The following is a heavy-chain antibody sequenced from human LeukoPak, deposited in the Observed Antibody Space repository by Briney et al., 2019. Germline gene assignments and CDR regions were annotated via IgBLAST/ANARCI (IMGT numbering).Heavy chain of an antibody. V-gene: IGHV1-24*01. CDR1: GYTLTELS. Sequence: ASVKVACKVSGYTLTELSMHWVRQAPGKGLEWMGGFDPEDGETIYAQKFRGRVTMTEDTSTDTAYMELSSLRSEDTAVYYCATSRYDFWSGYSVPYWGQGTLVTVSS. CDR3: ATSRYDFWSGYSVPY. D-gene: IGHD3-3*01. J-gene: IGHJ4*02. CDR2: FDPEDGET.